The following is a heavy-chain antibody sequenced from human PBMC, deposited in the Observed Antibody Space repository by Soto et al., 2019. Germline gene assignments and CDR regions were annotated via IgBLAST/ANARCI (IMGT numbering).Heavy chain of an antibody. V-gene: IGHV4-31*03. Sequence: PSETLSLTCTVSGGSISSGGYYWSWIRQHPGKGLEWIGYIYYSGSTYYNPSLKSRVTISVDTSKNQFSLKLSSVTAADTAVYYCARRDSSGYYYGYYFDYWGQGTRVTV. CDR2: IYYSGST. J-gene: IGHJ4*02. CDR1: GGSISSGGYY. D-gene: IGHD3-22*01. CDR3: ARRDSSGYYYGYYFDY.